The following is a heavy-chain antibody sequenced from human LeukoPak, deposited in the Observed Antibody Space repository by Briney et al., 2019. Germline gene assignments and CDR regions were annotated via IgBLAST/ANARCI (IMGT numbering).Heavy chain of an antibody. CDR3: AKGISADGVNFERGADH. Sequence: ASVKVSCKASGYTFTGYYMHWVRQAPGQGLEWMGWINPNSGGTNYAQKFQGRVTMTRDTSISTAYMELSRLRSDDTAVYYCAKGISADGVNFERGADHWGQGALVTVSS. CDR1: GYTFTGYY. D-gene: IGHD3-10*01. J-gene: IGHJ4*02. V-gene: IGHV1-2*02. CDR2: INPNSGGT.